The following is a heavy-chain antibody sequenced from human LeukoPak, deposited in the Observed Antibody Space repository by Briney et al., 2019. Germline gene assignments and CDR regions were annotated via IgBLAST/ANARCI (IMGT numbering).Heavy chain of an antibody. CDR1: GGSISSGSYF. CDR3: ARDASSGSYRVFDY. J-gene: IGHJ4*02. Sequence: SETPSLTCTVSGGSISSGSYFWSWIRQPPGKGLEWIGYIYYSGTTNYNPSLKGRLTISVDTSKNQFSLKLSSVTAADTAVYYCARDASSGSYRVFDYWGQGTLVTVSS. CDR2: IYYSGTT. D-gene: IGHD6-19*01. V-gene: IGHV4-61*01.